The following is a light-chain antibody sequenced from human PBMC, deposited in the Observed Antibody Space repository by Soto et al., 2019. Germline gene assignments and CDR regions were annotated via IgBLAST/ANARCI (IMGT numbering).Light chain of an antibody. CDR1: QSVYGN. CDR2: GAS. J-gene: IGKJ3*01. Sequence: EIVMTQSPATLSVSPGERATLSCRASQSVYGNLAWYQQKPGQPPRLLIYGASTRATGIPARFSGSGSGTEFTLTISSLQSEDFAAYYCQQYNNWTYTFGPGTKVDIK. V-gene: IGKV3-15*01. CDR3: QQYNNWTYT.